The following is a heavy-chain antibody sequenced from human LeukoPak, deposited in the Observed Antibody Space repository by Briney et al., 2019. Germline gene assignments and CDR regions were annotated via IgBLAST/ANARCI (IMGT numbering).Heavy chain of an antibody. CDR2: IYYSGST. J-gene: IGHJ6*02. CDR1: GGSISSYY. Sequence: SETLSLTCTVSGGSISSYYWSWIRQPPGKGLEWIGYIYYSGSTNYNPSLKSRVTISVDTSKNQFSLKLSSVTAADTAVYYCARGRIYYYGSGSYYNKNYYYGMDVWGQGTLVTVSS. D-gene: IGHD3-10*01. V-gene: IGHV4-59*12. CDR3: ARGRIYYYGSGSYYNKNYYYGMDV.